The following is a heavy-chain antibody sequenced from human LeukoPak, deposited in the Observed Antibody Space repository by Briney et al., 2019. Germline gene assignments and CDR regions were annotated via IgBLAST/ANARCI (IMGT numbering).Heavy chain of an antibody. CDR3: AKGIYSSGWSYFDY. CDR2: LSGSGITT. D-gene: IGHD6-19*01. Sequence: GGSLTLYCAASGFTFSNSAMSWLRQAPGKGLEWVSTLSGSGITTYYADSVKGRFTISRDNSKNTLYLQMNSLRAEDTAVYYCAKGIYSSGWSYFDYWGHGTLVTVSS. J-gene: IGHJ4*01. CDR1: GFTFSNSA. V-gene: IGHV3-23*01.